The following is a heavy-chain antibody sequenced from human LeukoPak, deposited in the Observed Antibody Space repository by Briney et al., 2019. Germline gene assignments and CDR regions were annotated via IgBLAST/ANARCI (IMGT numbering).Heavy chain of an antibody. V-gene: IGHV4-39*07. D-gene: IGHD5-18*01. CDR2: IYYSGST. CDR1: GGSISSSSYY. CDR3: ARKHSYGLNRFFDY. J-gene: IGHJ4*02. Sequence: SETLSLTCTVSGGSISSSSYYWGWIRQPPGKGLEWIGSIYYSGSTYYNPSLKSRVTISVDTSKNQFSLKLGSVTAADTAVYYCARKHSYGLNRFFDYWGQGTLVTVSS.